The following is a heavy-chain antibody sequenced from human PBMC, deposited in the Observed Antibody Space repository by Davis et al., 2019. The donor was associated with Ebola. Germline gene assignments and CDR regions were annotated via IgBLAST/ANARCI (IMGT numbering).Heavy chain of an antibody. CDR3: TRPIRDLEWLSDYGMDV. CDR1: GFTFSSYG. D-gene: IGHD3-3*01. Sequence: GESLKISCAASGFTFSSYGMHWVRQAPGKGLEWVAVIWYDGSNKYYADSVKGRFTISRDNSKNTLYLQMNSLRAEDTAVYYCTRPIRDLEWLSDYGMDVWGQGTTVTVSS. CDR2: IWYDGSNK. J-gene: IGHJ6*02. V-gene: IGHV3-33*01.